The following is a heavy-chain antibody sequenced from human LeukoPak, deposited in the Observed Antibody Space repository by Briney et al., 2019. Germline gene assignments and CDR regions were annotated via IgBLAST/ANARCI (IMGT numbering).Heavy chain of an antibody. V-gene: IGHV1-2*02. CDR3: ATSSYSSLSSFY. CDR1: GDTVTCYY. CDR2: INPNSGDT. Sequence: ASVKVSCKASGDTVTCYYIHWVRQAPGQGLEWMGWINPNSGDTSYAQHFQGRVTMTRDTSISTAYMELSRLRSDDTAVYYCATSSYSSLSSFYWGQGTLVTVSS. D-gene: IGHD6-13*01. J-gene: IGHJ4*02.